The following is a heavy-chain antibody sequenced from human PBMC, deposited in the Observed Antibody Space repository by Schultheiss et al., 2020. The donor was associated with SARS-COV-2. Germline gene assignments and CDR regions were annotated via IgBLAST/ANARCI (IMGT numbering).Heavy chain of an antibody. V-gene: IGHV4-61*08. CDR1: GGSISSGGYY. D-gene: IGHD6-6*01. Sequence: SQTLSLTCTVSGGSISSGGYYWSWIRQPPGKGLEWIGYIYYSGSTNYNPSLKSRVTISVDTSKNQFSLKLSSVTAADTAVYYCSIGLKAGAAPRNASIIWGRRTIVTVSS. J-gene: IGHJ3*02. CDR2: IYYSGST. CDR3: SIGLKAGAAPRNASII.